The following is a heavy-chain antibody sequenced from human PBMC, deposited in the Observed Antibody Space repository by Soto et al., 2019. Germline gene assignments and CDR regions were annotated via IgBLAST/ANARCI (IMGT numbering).Heavy chain of an antibody. Sequence: EVQLVESGGGLVKPGGSLRLSCAASGFTFSSYSMNWVRQAPGKGLEWVSSISSSSSYIYYADSVKGRFTISRDNAKNSLYLQMNSLRAEDTAVYYCARVGDCSSTSCYYYYYYYYMDVWGKGTTVTVSS. J-gene: IGHJ6*03. D-gene: IGHD2-2*01. CDR1: GFTFSSYS. CDR3: ARVGDCSSTSCYYYYYYYYMDV. V-gene: IGHV3-21*01. CDR2: ISSSSSYI.